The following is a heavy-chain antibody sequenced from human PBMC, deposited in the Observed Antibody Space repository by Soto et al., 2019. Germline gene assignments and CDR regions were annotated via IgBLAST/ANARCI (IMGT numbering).Heavy chain of an antibody. CDR3: ARHAAFVYYDILTGKHYMDV. D-gene: IGHD3-9*01. Sequence: SETLSLTCTVPGGSISSSSYYLGWIRQHPGKGLEWIGSIYYSGSTYYNPSLKSRVTISVDTSKNQFSLKLSSVTAADTAVYYCARHAAFVYYDILTGKHYMDVWGKGTTVT. J-gene: IGHJ6*03. CDR2: IYYSGST. CDR1: GGSISSSSYY. V-gene: IGHV4-39*01.